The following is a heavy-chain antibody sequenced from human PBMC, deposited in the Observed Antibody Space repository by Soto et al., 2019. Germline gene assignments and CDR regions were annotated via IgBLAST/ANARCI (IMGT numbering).Heavy chain of an antibody. CDR2: VYPGDSDT. D-gene: IGHD6-13*01. Sequence: GESLKISCKGSGYNFTTYWIGWVRQMPGRGLEWMGFVYPGDSDTRYSPSFQGQVTISADKSISTAYLLWSSLKASDTALYYCSTNPYSSSWSSYYMDVWGRGTTVTVSS. J-gene: IGHJ6*03. CDR3: STNPYSSSWSSYYMDV. CDR1: GYNFTTYW. V-gene: IGHV5-51*01.